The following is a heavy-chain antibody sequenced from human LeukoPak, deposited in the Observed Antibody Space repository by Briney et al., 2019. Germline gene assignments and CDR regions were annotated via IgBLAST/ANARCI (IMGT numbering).Heavy chain of an antibody. CDR3: AKDACSSTTCSFDY. CDR2: ISWNSGSI. V-gene: IGHV3-9*01. D-gene: IGHD2-2*01. J-gene: IGHJ4*02. Sequence: GGSLRLSCTASGFTFDDYAMHWVRQAPGKGLEWVSGISWNSGSIDYADPVKGRFTISRDNAKNSLYLQMNSLRAEDTALYYCAKDACSSTTCSFDYWGQGTLVTVSS. CDR1: GFTFDDYA.